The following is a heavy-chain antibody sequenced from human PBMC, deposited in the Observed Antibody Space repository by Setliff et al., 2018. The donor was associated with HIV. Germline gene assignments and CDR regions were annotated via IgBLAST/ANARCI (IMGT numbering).Heavy chain of an antibody. CDR1: GGSIRSNSYY. CDR3: ARMATSSGWCVYYYMDV. CDR2: IYCTGNT. V-gene: IGHV4-39*07. J-gene: IGHJ6*03. D-gene: IGHD6-19*01. Sequence: PSETLSLTCNVSGGSIRSNSYYWGWIRQPPGKGLEWIGSIYCTGNTFYNPSLKSRVTISLATSKSQFSLQVTSVTAADTAVYYCARMATSSGWCVYYYMDVWGKGTTVTVSS.